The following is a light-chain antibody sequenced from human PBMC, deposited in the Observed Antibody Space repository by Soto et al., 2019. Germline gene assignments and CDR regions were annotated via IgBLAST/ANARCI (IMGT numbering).Light chain of an antibody. Sequence: DIQMTQSPSSLSASVGDTVTISCRASRSIRAYLNWYQHKPGKAPNLLIYGATTLHSGVPSRFCGSGSGTDFSLTISSLQPEDFATYYCQQTFSVTPLTFGGGTKVEI. V-gene: IGKV1-39*01. J-gene: IGKJ4*01. CDR3: QQTFSVTPLT. CDR1: RSIRAY. CDR2: GAT.